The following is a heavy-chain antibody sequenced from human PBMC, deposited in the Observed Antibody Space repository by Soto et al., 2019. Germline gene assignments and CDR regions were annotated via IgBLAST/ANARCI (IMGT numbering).Heavy chain of an antibody. CDR2: FDPEDGET. CDR1: GYTLTELS. Sequence: ASVKVSCKVSGYTLTELSIHWVREAPGKGLEWMGGFDPEDGETIYAQKFQGRVTMTEDTSTDTAYMELSSLRSEDTAVYYCATVRAARPRYYYYYGMDVWGQGTTVTVSS. CDR3: ATVRAARPRYYYYYGMDV. V-gene: IGHV1-24*01. J-gene: IGHJ6*02. D-gene: IGHD6-6*01.